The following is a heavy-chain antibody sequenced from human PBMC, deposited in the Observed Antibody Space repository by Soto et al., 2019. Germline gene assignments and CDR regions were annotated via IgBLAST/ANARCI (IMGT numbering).Heavy chain of an antibody. CDR3: ATGSPYYYGSGGMWDS. J-gene: IGHJ4*02. CDR1: GGSTSSPNW. D-gene: IGHD3-10*01. CDR2: IHHSGAT. V-gene: IGHV4-4*02. Sequence: QVRLQESGPGLVKPSGTLSLTCLVSGGSTSSPNWWTWVRQAPVKGLEWIAEIHHSGATNYSPSLKSRAVISIDKSNNQFSLQLTSVTAADTAVYYCATGSPYYYGSGGMWDSWGRGALVTVSS.